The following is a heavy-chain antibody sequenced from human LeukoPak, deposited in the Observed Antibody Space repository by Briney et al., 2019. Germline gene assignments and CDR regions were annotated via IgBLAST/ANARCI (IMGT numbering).Heavy chain of an antibody. CDR1: GFTFSSYA. Sequence: GGSLRLSCAASGFTFSSYAMSWVRQAPGKGLEWVSAISGSGGSTYYADSVKGRFTISRDNSKNTLYLQMNSLRAEDTAVCYCAKRVYDILTGYYNYYYYMDVWGKGTTVTVSS. CDR3: AKRVYDILTGYYNYYYYMDV. D-gene: IGHD3-9*01. J-gene: IGHJ6*03. CDR2: ISGSGGST. V-gene: IGHV3-23*01.